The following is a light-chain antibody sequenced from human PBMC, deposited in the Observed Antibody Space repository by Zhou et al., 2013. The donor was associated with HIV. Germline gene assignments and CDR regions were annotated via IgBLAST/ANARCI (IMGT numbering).Light chain of an antibody. J-gene: IGKJ5*01. V-gene: IGKV1-39*01. CDR2: GSS. CDR3: QQSYSTPPT. Sequence: DIQMTQSPSSLSGSVGDRVTITCQASQDISNYLNWYQQKPGKAPKLLIYGSSSLQSGVPSRFSGSGSGTEFSLSISSLQPEDSATYYCQQSYSTPPTFGQGTRLEI. CDR1: QDISNY.